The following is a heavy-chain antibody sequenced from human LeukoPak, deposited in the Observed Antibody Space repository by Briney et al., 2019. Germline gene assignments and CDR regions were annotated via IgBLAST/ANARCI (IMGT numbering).Heavy chain of an antibody. CDR2: ISYDGSNK. CDR1: GFTFSSYA. J-gene: IGHJ4*02. V-gene: IGHV3-30*04. Sequence: GGSLRLSCAASGFTFSSYAMHWVRQAPGKGLAWVADISYDGSNKYYADSVKRRFTISRDNSKNTLYLQMNSLRSEDTALYYCARDQGSGYSGRSDFDYWGQGTLVTVSS. D-gene: IGHD5-12*01. CDR3: ARDQGSGYSGRSDFDY.